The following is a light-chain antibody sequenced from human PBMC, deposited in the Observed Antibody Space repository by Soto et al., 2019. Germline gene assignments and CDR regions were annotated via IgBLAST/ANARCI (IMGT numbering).Light chain of an antibody. CDR2: GAS. V-gene: IGKV3-20*01. J-gene: IGKJ1*01. CDR3: QQYGTSHWT. CDR1: QSVNSNF. Sequence: EIVLTQSPGTLSLSPGYRATLSCRASQSVNSNFLAWYQQKPGQAPRLLIYGASSRATGIPDTFSGSGSGTDFTLTISRLEPGDFAVYYCQQYGTSHWTFGQGTKVDIK.